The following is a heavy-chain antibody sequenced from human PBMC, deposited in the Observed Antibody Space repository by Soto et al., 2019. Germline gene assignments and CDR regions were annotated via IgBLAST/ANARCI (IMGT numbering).Heavy chain of an antibody. CDR3: AKRGSGSDVDY. V-gene: IGHV3-23*01. CDR1: GFTFSSYA. CDR2: ISGSGGST. Sequence: EVQLLESGGGWVQPGGSLRLSCAASGFTFSSYAMNWVRQAPGRGLEWVSVISGSGGSTYYADSVKGRFSISRDSSKNTLYLQMNSLRAEDTAVYYCAKRGSGSDVDYGGQGTLVTVSS. J-gene: IGHJ4*02. D-gene: IGHD1-26*01.